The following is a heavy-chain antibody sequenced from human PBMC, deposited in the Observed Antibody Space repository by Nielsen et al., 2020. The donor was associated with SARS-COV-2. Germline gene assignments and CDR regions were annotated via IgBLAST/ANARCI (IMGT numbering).Heavy chain of an antibody. CDR3: TRRDCSSTSCLDY. CDR1: GFTFSGSA. D-gene: IGHD2-2*01. J-gene: IGHJ4*02. V-gene: IGHV3-73*01. Sequence: GSLKISCAASGFTFSGSAMHWVRQASGKGLEWVGRIRSKANSYATAYAASVKGRFTISRDDSKNTAYLQMNSLKTEDTAVYYCTRRDCSSTSCLDYWGQGTLVTVSS. CDR2: IRSKANSYAT.